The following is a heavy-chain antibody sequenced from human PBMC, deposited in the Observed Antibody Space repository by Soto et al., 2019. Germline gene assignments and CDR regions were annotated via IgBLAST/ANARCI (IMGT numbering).Heavy chain of an antibody. CDR2: ISRSSSYI. CDR3: GRVGHYFFKCYGDHRDLHSFPTRRSSDL. D-gene: IGHD4-17*01. Sequence: GGSLKLSCAASGFTFSSDSINWVRQAPGKGLQWVSSISRSSSYIYYADSVKGRFPISRDNAKNSLYLQMNSLRAEDTAVYYCGRVGHYFFKCYGDHRDLHSFPTRRSSDL. V-gene: IGHV3-21*01. J-gene: IGHJ2*01. CDR1: GFTFSSDS.